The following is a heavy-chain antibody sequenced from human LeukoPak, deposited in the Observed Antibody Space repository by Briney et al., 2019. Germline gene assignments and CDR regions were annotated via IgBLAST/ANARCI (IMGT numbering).Heavy chain of an antibody. Sequence: PSETLSLTCTVSGGSISSSSYYWGWIRPPPGKGLEWIGSIYYSGSTYYNPSLKSRVTISVDTSKNQFSLKLSSVTAADTAVYYCARPFNYYDSSGYYAFDYWGQGTLVTVSS. CDR3: ARPFNYYDSSGYYAFDY. J-gene: IGHJ4*02. V-gene: IGHV4-39*01. CDR1: GGSISSSSYY. D-gene: IGHD3-22*01. CDR2: IYYSGST.